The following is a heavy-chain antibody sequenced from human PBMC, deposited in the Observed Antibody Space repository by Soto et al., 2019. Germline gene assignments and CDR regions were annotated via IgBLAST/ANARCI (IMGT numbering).Heavy chain of an antibody. CDR2: VNPRGST. CDR3: ARDPNNEQRGFDY. J-gene: IGHJ4*02. CDR1: GGSFSGYY. V-gene: IGHV4-34*02. Sequence: QVQLQQWGAGLLKPSETLSRTCAVYGGSFSGYYWSWVRQPPGKGLEWIGEVNPRGSTNYNPSLKSRVTISVDTSKNQFSLKLSSVTAADTAVYYCARDPNNEQRGFDYWGQGALVTVSS. D-gene: IGHD6-25*01.